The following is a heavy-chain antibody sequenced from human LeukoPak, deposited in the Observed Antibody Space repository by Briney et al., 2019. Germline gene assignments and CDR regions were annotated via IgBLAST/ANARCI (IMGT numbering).Heavy chain of an antibody. D-gene: IGHD4-17*01. CDR3: ASGIYDDYVPLVDP. CDR1: GFTFSSYS. J-gene: IGHJ5*02. Sequence: GGSLRLSCAASGFTFSSYSMNWVRQAPGKGLEWVSYISSSGSTIYYADSVKGRFTISRDNAKNSLYLQMNSLRAEDTAVYYCASGIYDDYVPLVDPWGQGTLVTVSS. V-gene: IGHV3-48*04. CDR2: ISSSGSTI.